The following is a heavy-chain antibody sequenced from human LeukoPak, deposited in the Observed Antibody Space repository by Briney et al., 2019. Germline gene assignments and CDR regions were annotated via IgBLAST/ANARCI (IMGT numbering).Heavy chain of an antibody. V-gene: IGHV6-1*01. J-gene: IGHJ4*02. CDR2: TYYMSKWYN. D-gene: IGHD6-13*01. CDR1: VDSVSSNSAA. Sequence: SQTLSLTCAISVDSVSSNSAACNWIRQSPSKGLGWLGRTYYMSKWYNDYAVSVKSRITINPDTSKNQFSLQLNSVTPEDTAVYYCARASRKIAAAAPLDYWGQGTLVTVSS. CDR3: ARASRKIAAAAPLDY.